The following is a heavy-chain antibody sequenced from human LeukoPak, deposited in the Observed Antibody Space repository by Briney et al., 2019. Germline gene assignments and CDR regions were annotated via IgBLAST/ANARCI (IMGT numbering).Heavy chain of an antibody. V-gene: IGHV3-30*03. CDR3: ARERGNSGYDTHPSYYYYYMDV. CDR1: GFTFSDYY. D-gene: IGHD5-12*01. Sequence: GGSLRLSCAASGFTFSDYYMSWIRQAPGKGLEWVTIISYDGSNEYYTDSVKGRFIISRDNSKNTLYLQMNSLRAEDTAVYYCARERGNSGYDTHPSYYYYYMDVWGKGTTVTVSS. CDR2: ISYDGSNE. J-gene: IGHJ6*03.